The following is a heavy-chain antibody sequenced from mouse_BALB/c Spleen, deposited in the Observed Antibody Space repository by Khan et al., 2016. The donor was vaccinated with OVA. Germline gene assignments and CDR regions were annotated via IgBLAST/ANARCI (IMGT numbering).Heavy chain of an antibody. D-gene: IGHD3-2*01. J-gene: IGHJ3*01. V-gene: IGHV1-4*01. CDR2: INPSNDYT. CDR1: GYTFTTYT. CDR3: ARSGQLGLRGGFTY. Sequence: QVQLQQSGAELARPGASVKMSCKTSGYTFTTYTLHWVKQRPGRSLEWIGYINPSNDYTNYTQKFKDKFTLTADKSSSTAYMQLSSLTSEDSAVYYCARSGQLGLRGGFTYWGQGTLVTVSA.